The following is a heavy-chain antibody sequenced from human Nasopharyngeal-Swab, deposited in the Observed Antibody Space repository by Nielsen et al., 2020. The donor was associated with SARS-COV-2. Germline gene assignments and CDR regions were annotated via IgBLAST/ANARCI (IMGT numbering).Heavy chain of an antibody. CDR3: TRQEGGLGYCSSTSCYDY. J-gene: IGHJ4*02. Sequence: SETLSLTCAVYGGSFSGYYWSWIRQPPGKGLEWIGEINHSGSTNYNPSLKSRVTISVDTSKNQFSLKLSSVTAADTAVYYCTRQEGGLGYCSSTSCYDYWGQGTLVTVSS. V-gene: IGHV4-34*01. CDR1: GGSFSGYY. D-gene: IGHD2-2*03. CDR2: INHSGST.